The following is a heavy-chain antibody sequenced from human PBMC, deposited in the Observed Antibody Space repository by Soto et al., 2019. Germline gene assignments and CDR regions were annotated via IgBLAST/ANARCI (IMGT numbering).Heavy chain of an antibody. D-gene: IGHD2-2*03. Sequence: EVQLVESGGGLVQPGGSLRLSCAASGFTFSSHPMNWVRQAPGKGLEWISYISSTSDNTIYADYVKGRFSISRDNAENSLYLQMNSLRAEDTAVYYCARGKVGIGMDYWGQGTLVIASS. CDR1: GFTFSSHP. CDR2: ISSTSDNT. V-gene: IGHV3-48*01. J-gene: IGHJ4*02. CDR3: ARGKVGIGMDY.